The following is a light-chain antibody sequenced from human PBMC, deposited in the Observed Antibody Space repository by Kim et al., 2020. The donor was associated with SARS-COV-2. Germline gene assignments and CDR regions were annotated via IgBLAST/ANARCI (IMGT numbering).Light chain of an antibody. Sequence: SPGEGATLSCSASQSVGSSLAWYQQKPGQAPRLLIYDASIRATGVPARLTGSGSGTEFTLTISSLQSADFAVYFCQQYYTWSALTFGGGTKVDIK. CDR1: QSVGSS. CDR2: DAS. J-gene: IGKJ4*01. V-gene: IGKV3D-15*01. CDR3: QQYYTWSALT.